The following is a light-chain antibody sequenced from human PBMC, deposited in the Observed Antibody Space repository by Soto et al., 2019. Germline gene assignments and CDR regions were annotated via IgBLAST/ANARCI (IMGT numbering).Light chain of an antibody. J-gene: IGKJ1*01. Sequence: TQSPATVPVSPGERVTLSCRASQSVSIDLAWYQQKPGQAPRLLIYGASTRATDIPPSFTGSGSGTEFTLTISSLQSEDIAVYYCQQYNKWPQTFGQGTKVDIK. CDR1: QSVSID. CDR2: GAS. CDR3: QQYNKWPQT. V-gene: IGKV3-15*01.